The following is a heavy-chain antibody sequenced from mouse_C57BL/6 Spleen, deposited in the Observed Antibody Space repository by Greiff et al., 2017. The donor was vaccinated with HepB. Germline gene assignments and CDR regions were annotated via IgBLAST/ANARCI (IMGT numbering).Heavy chain of an antibody. CDR1: GFTFSDYG. D-gene: IGHD2-5*01. CDR3: ARQDYSNYLYAMDY. V-gene: IGHV5-17*01. CDR2: ISSGSSTI. Sequence: EVQGVESGGGLVKPGGSLKLSCAASGFTFSDYGMHWVRQAPEKGLEWVAYISSGSSTIYYADTVKGRFTISRDNAKNTLFLQMTSLRSEDTAMYYCARQDYSNYLYAMDYWGQGTSVTVSS. J-gene: IGHJ4*01.